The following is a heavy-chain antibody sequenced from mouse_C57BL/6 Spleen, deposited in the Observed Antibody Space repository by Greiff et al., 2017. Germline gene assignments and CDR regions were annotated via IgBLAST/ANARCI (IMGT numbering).Heavy chain of an antibody. CDR3: TYSNWGSYYFDY. Sequence: VQLQESGAELVRPGASVKLSCTASGFNIKDYYMHWVKQRPEQGLEWIGRIDPEDGDTEYALKFQGKATMTADTSSNTAYLQLSSLTSEDTAVYYCTYSNWGSYYFDYWGQGTTLTVSS. CDR1: GFNIKDYY. CDR2: IDPEDGDT. J-gene: IGHJ2*01. V-gene: IGHV14-1*01. D-gene: IGHD4-1*01.